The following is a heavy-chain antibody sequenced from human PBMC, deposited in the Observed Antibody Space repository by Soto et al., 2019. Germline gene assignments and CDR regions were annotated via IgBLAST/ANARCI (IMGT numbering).Heavy chain of an antibody. CDR2: IYYSGST. Sequence: SETLSLTCTVSGGSISSGVYYWIWIRQHPGKGLEWIGYIYYSGSTYYNPSLKSRVTISVDTSKNQFSLKLSSVTAADTAVYYCARRMAGTTYFATKYYFDYWGQGTLVTVSS. CDR1: GGSISSGVYY. D-gene: IGHD1-7*01. V-gene: IGHV4-31*03. CDR3: ARRMAGTTYFATKYYFDY. J-gene: IGHJ4*02.